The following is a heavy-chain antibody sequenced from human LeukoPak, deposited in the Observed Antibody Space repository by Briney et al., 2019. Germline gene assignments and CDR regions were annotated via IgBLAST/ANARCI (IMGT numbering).Heavy chain of an antibody. V-gene: IGHV1-69*05. J-gene: IGHJ6*03. CDR3: ARDVRNYYYYMDV. Sequence: GASVKVSCKASGGTSSSYAISWVRQAPGQGLEWMGGIIPIFGTANYAQKFQGRVTITTDESTSTAYMELSSLRSEDTAVYYCARDVRNYYYYMDVWGKGTTVTVSS. CDR1: GGTSSSYA. CDR2: IIPIFGTA.